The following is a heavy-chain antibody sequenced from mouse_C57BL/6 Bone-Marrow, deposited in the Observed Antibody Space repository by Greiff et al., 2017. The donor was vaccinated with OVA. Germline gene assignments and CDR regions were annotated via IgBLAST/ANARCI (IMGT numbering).Heavy chain of an antibody. Sequence: QVQLQQPGAELVRPGSSVKLSCKASGYTFTSSWMHWVKQRPIQGLEWIGNIDPSDSETHYNQKFKDKATVTVDKSSSTAYMQLSSLTSEDSAVYYCARWGNYEDYWGQGTTLTVSS. V-gene: IGHV1-52*01. CDR3: ARWGNYEDY. CDR2: IDPSDSET. D-gene: IGHD1-1*01. J-gene: IGHJ2*01. CDR1: GYTFTSSW.